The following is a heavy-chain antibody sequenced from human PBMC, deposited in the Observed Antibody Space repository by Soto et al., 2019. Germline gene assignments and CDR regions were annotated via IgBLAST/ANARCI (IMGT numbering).Heavy chain of an antibody. CDR3: ARGVGILWFGDRTHFDY. CDR2: IYYSGST. J-gene: IGHJ4*02. CDR1: GGSISSGGYY. V-gene: IGHV4-31*03. D-gene: IGHD3-10*01. Sequence: PSETLSLTCTVSGGSISSGGYYWSWIRQHPGKGLEWIGYIYYSGSTYYNPSLKSRVTISVDTSKNQFSLKLSSVTAADTAVYYCARGVGILWFGDRTHFDYWGQGTLVTVSS.